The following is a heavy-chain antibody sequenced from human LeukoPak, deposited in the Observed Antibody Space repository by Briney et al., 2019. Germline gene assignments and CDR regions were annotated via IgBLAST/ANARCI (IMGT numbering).Heavy chain of an antibody. CDR3: AKGRGWFYGMDV. D-gene: IGHD2-15*01. J-gene: IGHJ6*02. CDR1: GFTFSDYA. Sequence: GRSLRLSCAASGFTFSDYAMHWVRQAPGKGLEWVAVLSYGGTNKYYADSVKGRFTISRDNSKNTLYLQMNSLRAEDTAVYYCAKGRGWFYGMDVWGQGTTVTVSS. CDR2: LSYGGTNK. V-gene: IGHV3-30-3*01.